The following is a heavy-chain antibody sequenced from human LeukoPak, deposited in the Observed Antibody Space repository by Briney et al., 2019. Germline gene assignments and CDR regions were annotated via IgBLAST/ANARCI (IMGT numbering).Heavy chain of an antibody. CDR2: IKQDGSDK. V-gene: IGHV3-7*03. CDR3: AKGYGQMATLLDY. D-gene: IGHD5-24*01. CDR1: GFTFSNYW. J-gene: IGHJ4*02. Sequence: GGSLRLSCAASGFTFSNYWMTWVRQAPGKGLEWVASIKQDGSDKYYVDSVKGRCTISRDNAKNSLYLQMNSLRAEDMALYYCAKGYGQMATLLDYWGQGTLVTVSS.